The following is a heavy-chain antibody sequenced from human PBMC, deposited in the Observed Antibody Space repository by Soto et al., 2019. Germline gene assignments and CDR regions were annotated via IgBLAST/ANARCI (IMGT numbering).Heavy chain of an antibody. Sequence: QVHLVQSETEVKEPGASVTVSCKTSHATCTGYTINWVRQAPGQGLEWLGWISSLSGNTYYARDFQGRLTMNTNTSATTDYMELRSLRSDDTAVYFCARGTVTSGRWFGPWGQGTLVTGSS. CDR3: ARGTVTSGRWFGP. V-gene: IGHV1-18*04. J-gene: IGHJ5*02. CDR2: ISSLSGNT. D-gene: IGHD4-17*01. CDR1: HATCTGYT.